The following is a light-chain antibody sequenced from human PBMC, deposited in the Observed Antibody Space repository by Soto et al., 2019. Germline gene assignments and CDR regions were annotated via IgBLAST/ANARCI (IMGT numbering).Light chain of an antibody. CDR3: ASYTSSSTSVI. Sequence: QSALTQPVSVSGSPGQSITISCTGTSSDVGGYKYVSWHQQHQDKAPKLIIFEVSNRPSGISSRFSGSKSGNTASLTISGLQAEDEADYYCASYTSSSTSVIFGRGTKLTVL. J-gene: IGLJ2*01. CDR2: EVS. CDR1: SSDVGGYKY. V-gene: IGLV2-14*01.